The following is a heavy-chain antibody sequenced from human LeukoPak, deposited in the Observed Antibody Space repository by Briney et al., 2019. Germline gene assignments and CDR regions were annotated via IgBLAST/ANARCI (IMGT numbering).Heavy chain of an antibody. D-gene: IGHD3/OR15-3a*01. CDR1: GGTFSSYA. CDR2: IIPILGIA. V-gene: IGHV1-69*04. CDR3: ARGVFWTNPEYFQH. Sequence: SVKVSCKASGGTFSSYAISWVRQAPGQGLEWMGRIIPILGIANYAQKFQGRVTITADKSTSTAYMELSSLRSEDTAVYYCARGVFWTNPEYFQHWGQGTLVTVSS. J-gene: IGHJ1*01.